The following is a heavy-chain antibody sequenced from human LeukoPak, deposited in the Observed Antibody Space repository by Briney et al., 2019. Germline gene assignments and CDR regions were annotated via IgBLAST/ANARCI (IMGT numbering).Heavy chain of an antibody. J-gene: IGHJ4*02. CDR2: IYYSGST. D-gene: IGHD3-9*01. V-gene: IGHV4-31*03. CDR1: GGSISSGGYY. CDR3: ARVLTIGSQIDY. Sequence: SETLSLTCTVSGGSISSGGYYWSWIRQHPGKGLEWIGYIYYSGSTYYNPSLKSRVTTSVDTSKNQFSLKLSSVTAADTAVYYCARVLTIGSQIDYWGQGTLVTVSS.